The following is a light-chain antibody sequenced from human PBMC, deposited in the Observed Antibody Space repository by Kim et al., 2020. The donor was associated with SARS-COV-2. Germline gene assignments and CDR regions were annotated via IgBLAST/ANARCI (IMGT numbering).Light chain of an antibody. CDR1: QTVSSN. Sequence: EIVMTQSPATLSVSPGERATLSCRASQTVSSNLAWYQHKPGRAPRLLIYDASTRATGIPARFSGSGSGTEFTLTISSLQSEDFAVYYCQQYNNWWTFGQGTKVDIK. CDR2: DAS. CDR3: QQYNNWWT. J-gene: IGKJ1*01. V-gene: IGKV3-15*01.